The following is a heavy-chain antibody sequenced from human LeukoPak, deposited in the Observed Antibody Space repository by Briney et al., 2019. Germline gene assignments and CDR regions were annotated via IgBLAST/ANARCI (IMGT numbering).Heavy chain of an antibody. CDR3: ARQYYDGYVDY. Sequence: GGSLRLSCAASGFTFSAFSMHWVRQAPGKGLESVSAISSNGGSTYYANSVKGRFTISRDNSKNTLYLQMGSLRAEDMAVYYCARQYYDGYVDYWGQGTLVTVSS. J-gene: IGHJ4*02. D-gene: IGHD3-22*01. V-gene: IGHV3-64*01. CDR1: GFTFSAFS. CDR2: ISSNGGST.